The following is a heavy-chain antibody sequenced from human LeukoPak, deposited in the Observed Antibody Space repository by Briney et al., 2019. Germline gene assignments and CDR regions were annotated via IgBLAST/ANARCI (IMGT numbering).Heavy chain of an antibody. J-gene: IGHJ3*02. V-gene: IGHV4-30-4*08. Sequence: SETLSLTCTVSGGSISSGDYYWSWIRQPPGKGLEWIGYIYYSGSTYYNSSLKSRVTISVDTSKNQFSLKLSSVTAADTAVYYCARATNVPAFDIWGQGTMVTVSS. CDR2: IYYSGST. CDR1: GGSISSGDYY. D-gene: IGHD2-8*01. CDR3: ARATNVPAFDI.